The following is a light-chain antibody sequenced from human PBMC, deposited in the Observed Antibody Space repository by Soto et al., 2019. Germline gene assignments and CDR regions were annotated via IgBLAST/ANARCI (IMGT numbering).Light chain of an antibody. J-gene: IGKJ1*01. CDR2: KAS. V-gene: IGKV1-5*03. CDR3: QQYNSYPEG. CDR1: QSISSW. Sequence: DIRMTQSPSTLSASVGDRVTITCRASQSISSWLAWYQQKPGKAPKLLIYKASSLESGVPSRFSGSGSGTEFTLTISSLQPDDFATYYCQQYNSYPEGFGQGTKVEIK.